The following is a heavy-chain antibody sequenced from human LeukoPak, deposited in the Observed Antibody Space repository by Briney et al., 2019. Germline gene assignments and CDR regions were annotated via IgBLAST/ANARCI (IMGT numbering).Heavy chain of an antibody. CDR2: ISSSSNII. V-gene: IGHV3-48*01. D-gene: IGHD6-19*01. Sequence: PGGSLRLSCAASGFTFSSYSMNRVRQAPGKGLEWVSYISSSSNIINYAASVKGRFTTSRDNAKNPLYLQMNSLRAEDTAVYYCARGAQWPYWGQGTLVTVSS. CDR3: ARGAQWPY. CDR1: GFTFSSYS. J-gene: IGHJ4*02.